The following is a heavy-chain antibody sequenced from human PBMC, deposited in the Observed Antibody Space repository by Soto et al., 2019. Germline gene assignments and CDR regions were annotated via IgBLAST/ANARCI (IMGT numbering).Heavy chain of an antibody. J-gene: IGHJ4*02. CDR3: TTDWSMIVVIPRGV. CDR2: IKSKTDGGTT. Sequence: EVQLVESGGGLVKPGGSLRLSCEASGFTFSNAWMNWVRQAPGKGLQWVGRIKSKTDGGTTDYAAPVKGRFTISRDDSKNTLYLQMNGLKAEDTAVYYCTTDWSMIVVIPRGVGGQGTRVSVSS. D-gene: IGHD3-22*01. V-gene: IGHV3-15*07. CDR1: GFTFSNAW.